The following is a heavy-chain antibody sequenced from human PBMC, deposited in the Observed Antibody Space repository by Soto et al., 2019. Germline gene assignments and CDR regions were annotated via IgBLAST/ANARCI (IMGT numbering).Heavy chain of an antibody. CDR1: GFTFSSYD. CDR2: IGTAGDT. Sequence: GGSLRLSCAASGFTFSSYDMHWVRQATRKGLEWVSAIGTAGDTYYPGSVKGRFTISRENAKNSLYLQMNSLRAEDTAVYYCASGQIAAAGIDAFDIWGQGTMVTVSS. V-gene: IGHV3-13*01. CDR3: ASGQIAAAGIDAFDI. D-gene: IGHD6-13*01. J-gene: IGHJ3*02.